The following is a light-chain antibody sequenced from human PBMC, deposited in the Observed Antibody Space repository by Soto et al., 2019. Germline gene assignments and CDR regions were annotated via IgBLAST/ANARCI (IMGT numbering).Light chain of an antibody. Sequence: EIVLTQSPATLSVSPGERATLSCRASQSVSSNLAWYPQKPGQAPRLVIYGASTRATGIPARFSGSGSGTEFTLTRSSLQSEDFAVYYWQHYNKLPLTFGGGAKVEIK. J-gene: IGKJ4*01. V-gene: IGKV3-15*01. CDR2: GAS. CDR3: QHYNKLPLT. CDR1: QSVSSN.